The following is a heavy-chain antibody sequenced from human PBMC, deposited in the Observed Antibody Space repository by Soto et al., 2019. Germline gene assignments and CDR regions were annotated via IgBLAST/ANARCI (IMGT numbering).Heavy chain of an antibody. CDR3: AGAPIAAAAHFDY. J-gene: IGHJ4*02. V-gene: IGHV1-69*13. CDR1: GGTFSSYA. CDR2: IIPIFGTA. D-gene: IGHD6-13*01. Sequence: GASVKVSCKASGGTFSSYAISWVRQAPGQGLEWMGGIIPIFGTANYAQKFQGRVTITADESTSTAYMELSSLRSEDTAVYYCAGAPIAAAAHFDYWGQGTPVTVSS.